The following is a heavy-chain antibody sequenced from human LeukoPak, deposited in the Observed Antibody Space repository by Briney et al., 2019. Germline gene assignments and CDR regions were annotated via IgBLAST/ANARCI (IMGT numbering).Heavy chain of an antibody. CDR1: GFTFSSYG. V-gene: IGHV3-30*18. J-gene: IGHJ4*02. Sequence: GGSLRLSCTASGFTFSSYGMHWVRQAPGKGLEWVAVISYDGSNKYYAASVKGRFTISRDISKNTLFLQMDSLRAEDTAVYYCAKDPTYDTSGYCCYFDYWGQGTPVTVSS. CDR2: ISYDGSNK. D-gene: IGHD3-22*01. CDR3: AKDPTYDTSGYCCYFDY.